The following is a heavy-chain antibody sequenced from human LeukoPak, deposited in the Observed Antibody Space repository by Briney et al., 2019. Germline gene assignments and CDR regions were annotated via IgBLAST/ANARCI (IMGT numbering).Heavy chain of an antibody. J-gene: IGHJ4*02. CDR2: IIPIFGTA. CDR1: GGTFSSYA. CDR3: ARSDGSGSYYTDY. D-gene: IGHD3-10*01. V-gene: IGHV1-69*13. Sequence: SVKVSCKASGGTFSSYAISWVRQAPGQGLEWMGGIIPIFGTANYAQKFQGRVTITADESTSTAYMELSSLRSEDTAVYYCARSDGSGSYYTDYWGQGTLVTVSS.